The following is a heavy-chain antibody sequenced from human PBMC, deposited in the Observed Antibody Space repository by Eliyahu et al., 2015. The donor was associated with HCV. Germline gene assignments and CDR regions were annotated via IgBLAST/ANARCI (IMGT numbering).Heavy chain of an antibody. Sequence: SWIRQPPGKGLEWIGYIYYSGSTNYNPSLKSRVTISVDTSKNQFSLKLSSVTAADTAVYYCAREKAAAGTGGYWFDPWGQGXLVTVSS. D-gene: IGHD6-13*01. CDR2: IYYSGST. V-gene: IGHV4-59*01. CDR3: AREKAAAGTGGYWFDP. J-gene: IGHJ5*02.